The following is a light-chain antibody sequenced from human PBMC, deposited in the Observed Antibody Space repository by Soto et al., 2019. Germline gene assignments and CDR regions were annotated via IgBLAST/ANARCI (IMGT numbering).Light chain of an antibody. CDR1: QSLLHSNGYNY. Sequence: DIVMTQSPLSLPVTPGEPASISCRSSQSLLHSNGYNYLDWYLQKPGQSPQLLIYLGSNRASGVPDRCSGSGSGTDFTLKISTVEAADVGVYYCMQALQTSYTFGQGTKLEIK. CDR2: LGS. CDR3: MQALQTSYT. J-gene: IGKJ2*01. V-gene: IGKV2-28*01.